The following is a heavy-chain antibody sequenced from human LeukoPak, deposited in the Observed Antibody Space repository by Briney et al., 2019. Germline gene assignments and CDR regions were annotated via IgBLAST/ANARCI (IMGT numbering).Heavy chain of an antibody. D-gene: IGHD1-26*01. V-gene: IGHV4-38-2*01. J-gene: IGHJ4*02. CDR2: IYHSGST. Sequence: PSETLSLTCAVSGDSINSAYNWGWIRQPPGKGLEWIGSIYHSGSTYYNPSLKSRVTMSVDTSKNQFSLKLTSVTAADTAVYYCARGAYVGGSYDDYWGQGTLVTVSS. CDR1: GDSINSAYN. CDR3: ARGAYVGGSYDDY.